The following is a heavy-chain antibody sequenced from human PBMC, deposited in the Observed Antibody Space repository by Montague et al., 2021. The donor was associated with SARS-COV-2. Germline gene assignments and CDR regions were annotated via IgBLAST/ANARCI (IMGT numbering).Heavy chain of an antibody. CDR1: DGSFSDIY. D-gene: IGHD1-26*01. J-gene: IGHJ6*03. CDR3: ASGDDNGSGYLDV. V-gene: IGHV4-34*01. Sequence: SETLSLTCAVFDGSFSDIYWSWIRQPPGAGMEWIGEINNSGTTYXNPSLKSRVTISVDTSKNQFSLKLNSVTAADAAVYYCASGDDNGSGYLDVWGKGTTVTVSS. CDR2: INNSGTT.